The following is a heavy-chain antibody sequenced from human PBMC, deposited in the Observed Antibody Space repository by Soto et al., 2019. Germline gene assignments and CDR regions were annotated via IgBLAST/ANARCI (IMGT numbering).Heavy chain of an antibody. V-gene: IGHV5-51*01. Sequence: PVESLKIACKPSGYIFTTYLIGWVREVPLKGLEWMGIFYPGDSDTRYSPSFQVQVTISADTSISPVYVPWTSLRASDTAIYYCGRQDHTLSDWFSKAPRGWFDSWGQGTLVLVSS. CDR3: GRQDHTLSDWFSKAPRGWFDS. D-gene: IGHD3-9*01. CDR2: FYPGDSDT. CDR1: GYIFTTYL. J-gene: IGHJ5*01.